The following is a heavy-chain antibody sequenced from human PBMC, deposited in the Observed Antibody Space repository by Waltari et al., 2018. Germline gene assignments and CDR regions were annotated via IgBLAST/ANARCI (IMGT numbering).Heavy chain of an antibody. CDR2: IRYDGSNK. CDR1: GFTFSSYG. V-gene: IGHV3-30*02. J-gene: IGHJ4*02. CDR3: AKDAIRRDGLYYFDY. Sequence: QVQLVESGGGVVQPGGSLRLSCAASGFTFSSYGMHWVRQAPGKGLEWVAFIRYDGSNKYYADSVKGRFTISRDNSKNTLYLQMNSLRAEDTAVYYCAKDAIRRDGLYYFDYWGQGTLVTVSS.